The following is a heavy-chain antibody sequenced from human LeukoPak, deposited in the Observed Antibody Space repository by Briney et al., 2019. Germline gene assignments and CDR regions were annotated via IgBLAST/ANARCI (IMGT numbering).Heavy chain of an antibody. V-gene: IGHV6-1*01. CDR2: TYYRSKWYN. Sequence: SQTLALTCAISGDSVSSNSAAWNWIRQSPSRGLEWLGRTYYRSKWYNDYAVSVKGRITINPDTSKNQFSLQLNSVTPAGRAADCCARELVIVATIEPFDYWGQGTLVTVSS. D-gene: IGHD5-12*01. CDR3: ARELVIVATIEPFDY. CDR1: GDSVSSNSAA. J-gene: IGHJ4*02.